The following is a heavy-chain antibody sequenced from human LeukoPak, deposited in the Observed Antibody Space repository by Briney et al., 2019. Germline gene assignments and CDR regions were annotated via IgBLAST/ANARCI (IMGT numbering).Heavy chain of an antibody. V-gene: IGHV1-18*01. Sequence: GASVKVSCKASGYTFTSYGISWVRQAPGQGLEWMGWISAYNGNTNYAQRLQGRLTMTRDMFTSTDYMELTSLTSDDTAVYYCARDNSVGETAWWFDPWGQGTLVTVSS. J-gene: IGHJ5*02. CDR3: ARDNSVGETAWWFDP. D-gene: IGHD1-26*01. CDR1: GYTFTSYG. CDR2: ISAYNGNT.